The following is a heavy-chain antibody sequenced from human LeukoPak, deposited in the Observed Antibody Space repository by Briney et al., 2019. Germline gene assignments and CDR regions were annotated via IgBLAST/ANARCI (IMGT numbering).Heavy chain of an antibody. V-gene: IGHV3-23*01. D-gene: IGHD3-10*01. J-gene: IGHJ4*02. CDR1: GFTFSSYA. CDR2: ISAGGGST. CDR3: AKVTLLHPTFGDYDY. Sequence: PGGSLRLSCAASGFTFSSYAMSWVCRAPGKGLEWVSVISAGGGSTHYADSVKGRFTISRDNSKNTLYLQMNSLRAEDTAVYYCAKVTLLHPTFGDYDYWGQGTLVTVSS.